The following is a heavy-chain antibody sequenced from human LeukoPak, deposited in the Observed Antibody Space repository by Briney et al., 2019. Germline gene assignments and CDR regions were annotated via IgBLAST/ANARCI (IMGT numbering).Heavy chain of an antibody. CDR2: IYSGGST. D-gene: IGHD4-17*01. CDR1: GFTVSSNY. J-gene: IGHJ4*02. V-gene: IGHV3-66*01. CDR3: ARDRSPATVTYTFDY. Sequence: GGSRRLSCAVDGFTVSSNYISWVRQAPGRGVEGVSVIYSGGSTYFADSVKGRFSISRDNSKNTVYLQMNSLRAEDTAMYYCARDRSPATVTYTFDYWGRGTLATVSS.